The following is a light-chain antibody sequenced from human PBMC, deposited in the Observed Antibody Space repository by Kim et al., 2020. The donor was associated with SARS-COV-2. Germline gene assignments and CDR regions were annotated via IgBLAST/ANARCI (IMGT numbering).Light chain of an antibody. CDR1: QGIANW. CDR2: AAS. V-gene: IGKV1-27*01. J-gene: IGKJ1*01. CDR3: QKYNTAPWT. Sequence: DFQMTQSPSSLSASVGDRVTITCRASQGIANWLAWYQQKPGKVPKLLIYAASTLQLGVPSRFGGSGAGTDFTLTISSLQPEDVASYYCQKYNTAPWTFGQGTKVDIK.